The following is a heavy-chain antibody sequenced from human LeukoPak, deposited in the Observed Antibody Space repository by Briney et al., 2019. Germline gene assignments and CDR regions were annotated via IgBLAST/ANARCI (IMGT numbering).Heavy chain of an antibody. D-gene: IGHD5-18*01. CDR3: ARGGHIYGFDY. J-gene: IGHJ4*02. Sequence: GESLKISCKGSGYIFTSYWIGWVRQRPGKGLEWMGVIYPGDSGTRYMPSFQGQVTISADKSITTAYLQWSSLKASDTAIYYCARGGHIYGFDYWGQGTLVTVSS. CDR2: IYPGDSGT. V-gene: IGHV5-51*01. CDR1: GYIFTSYW.